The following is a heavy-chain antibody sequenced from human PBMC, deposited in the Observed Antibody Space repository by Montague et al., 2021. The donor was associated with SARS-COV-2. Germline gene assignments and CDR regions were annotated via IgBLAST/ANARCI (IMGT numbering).Heavy chain of an antibody. CDR1: GGSFSGYY. Sequence: SETLSLTCAVYGGSFSGYYWTWIRQSPGEGLEWIAEINHSGSTNYNFDPSLRSRVTISVDTSKSQFSLTLTSVTAADTGVYYCARWDPQTLTLIGLRGKSASDYWSQGTLVTVSP. V-gene: IGHV4-34*01. CDR3: ARWDPQTLTLIGLRGKSASDY. CDR2: INHSGST. J-gene: IGHJ4*02. D-gene: IGHD4-23*01.